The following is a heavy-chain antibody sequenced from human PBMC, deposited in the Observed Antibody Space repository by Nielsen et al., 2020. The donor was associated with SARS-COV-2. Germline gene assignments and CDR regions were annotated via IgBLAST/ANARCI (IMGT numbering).Heavy chain of an antibody. CDR2: ISSSSSYI. V-gene: IGHV3-21*01. J-gene: IGHJ3*02. Sequence: GASLTISCAASGFTFSSYSMNWVRQAPGKGLEWVSSISSSSSYIYYADSVKGRFTISRDNAKNSLYLQMNSLRAEDTAVYYCARHISPWLSPDAFDIWGQGTMVTVSS. CDR1: GFTFSSYS. CDR3: ARHISPWLSPDAFDI. D-gene: IGHD6-19*01.